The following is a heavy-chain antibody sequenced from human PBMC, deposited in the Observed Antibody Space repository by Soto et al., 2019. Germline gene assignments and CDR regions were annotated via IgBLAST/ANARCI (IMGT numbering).Heavy chain of an antibody. V-gene: IGHV4-34*01. CDR1: GGSFSGYY. CDR3: ARGLWWFGDLGYYYGMDV. CDR2: INHSGST. Sequence: QVQLQQWGAGLLKPSETLSLTCAVYGGSFSGYYWSWIRQPPGKGLEWIGEINHSGSTNYNPSLKSRVTIPVDTSKNQFSLKLSSVTAADTAVYYCARGLWWFGDLGYYYGMDVWGQGTTVTVSS. D-gene: IGHD3-10*01. J-gene: IGHJ6*02.